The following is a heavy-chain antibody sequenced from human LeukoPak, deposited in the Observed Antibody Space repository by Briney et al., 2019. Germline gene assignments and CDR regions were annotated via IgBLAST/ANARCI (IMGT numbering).Heavy chain of an antibody. CDR1: GYSISSGYY. J-gene: IGHJ4*02. CDR3: ARDMPGGYNWYFDY. CDR2: IYHSGST. V-gene: IGHV4-38-2*02. D-gene: IGHD5-24*01. Sequence: SETLSLTCAVSGYSISSGYYWGWIRQPPGKGLEWIGSIYHSGSTYYNPSLKSRVTISVDTSKNQFSLKLSSVTAADTAVYYCARDMPGGYNWYFDYWGQGTLVTVSS.